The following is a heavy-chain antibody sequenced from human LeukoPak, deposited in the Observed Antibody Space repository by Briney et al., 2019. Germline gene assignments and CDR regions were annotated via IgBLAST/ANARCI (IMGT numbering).Heavy chain of an antibody. CDR3: AKDTVKVATIRRVPHYMDV. D-gene: IGHD5-12*01. Sequence: GGSLRLSCAASGFTFSAYGMHWVRQAPGKGLEWVAFIHYDGNNKYYADSVKGRFTISRDNSKNTLYLQMNSLRAEDTAVYYCAKDTVKVATIRRVPHYMDVWGKGTTVTIS. V-gene: IGHV3-30*02. CDR1: GFTFSAYG. CDR2: IHYDGNNK. J-gene: IGHJ6*03.